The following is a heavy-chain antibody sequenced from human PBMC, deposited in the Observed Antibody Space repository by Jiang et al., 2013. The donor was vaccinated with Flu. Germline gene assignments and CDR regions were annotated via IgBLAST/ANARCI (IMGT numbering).Heavy chain of an antibody. Sequence: SGAEVKKPGSSVKVSCKASGDTFSYSISWVRQAPGQGLEWMGGNIPIFGTVNYAQKFQGRLTLTADESTSTAYMELSRLRFEDTAVYYCARGRGYGEYDFDFWGQGTLVTVSS. V-gene: IGHV1-69*01. J-gene: IGHJ4*02. D-gene: IGHD4-17*01. CDR3: ARGRGYGEYDFDF. CDR2: NIPIFGTV. CDR1: GDTFSYS.